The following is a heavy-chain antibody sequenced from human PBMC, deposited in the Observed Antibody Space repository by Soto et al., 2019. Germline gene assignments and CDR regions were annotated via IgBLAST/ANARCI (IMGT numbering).Heavy chain of an antibody. CDR2: IYTSGRT. V-gene: IGHV4-4*07. CDR1: GGSISSYY. D-gene: IGHD5-18*01. CDR3: VAYSYVARFDY. Sequence: PSETLSLTCTVPGGSISSYYWSWIRQPAGKGLEWIGRIYTSGRTHYNPSLKSRVTMSVDTSKNQFSLKLSSVTAADTAVYCCVAYSYVARFDYWGQGTLVTVSS. J-gene: IGHJ4*02.